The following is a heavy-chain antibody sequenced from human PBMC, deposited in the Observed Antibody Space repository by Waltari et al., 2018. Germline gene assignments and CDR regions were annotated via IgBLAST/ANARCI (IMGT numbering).Heavy chain of an antibody. D-gene: IGHD3-16*01. CDR2: INLDGSET. CDR1: GFTFSTSW. V-gene: IGHV3-7*01. J-gene: IGHJ6*02. Sequence: QLVESGGGSVQPGGSLRLSCAASGFTFSTSWMSWIRQATEKGLEWVAIINLDGSETYYVDSVKGRFTISRDNARNSLYLQMNSLRVEDTAMYYCTRDVWKSCDVWGQGTTVTVPS. CDR3: TRDVWKSCDV.